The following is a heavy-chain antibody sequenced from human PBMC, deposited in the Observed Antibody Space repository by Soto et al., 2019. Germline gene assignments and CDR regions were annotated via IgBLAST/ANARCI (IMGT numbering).Heavy chain of an antibody. D-gene: IGHD1-20*01. CDR1: GYTFTSYA. J-gene: IGHJ4*02. CDR3: ARGITLPTPLDY. CDR2: INAGNGNT. Sequence: GASVKVSCKASGYTFTSYAIHWVRQAPGQRLEWMGWINAGNGNTKYSQKFQGRVTITRDTSASTAYMELSSLRSEDTAVYYCARGITLPTPLDYWGQGTLVNVSS. V-gene: IGHV1-3*01.